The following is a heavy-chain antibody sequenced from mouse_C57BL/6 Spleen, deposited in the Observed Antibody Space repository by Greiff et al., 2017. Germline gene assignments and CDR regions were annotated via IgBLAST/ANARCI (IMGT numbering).Heavy chain of an antibody. CDR1: GFTFSSYA. J-gene: IGHJ3*01. CDR2: ISDGGSYT. V-gene: IGHV5-4*03. D-gene: IGHD2-3*01. Sequence: EVKLVESGGGLVKPGGSLKLSCAASGFTFSSYAMSWVRQTPEKRLEWVATISDGGSYTSYPDNVKGRFTISRDNAKNNLYLQMSHLKSEDTAMXYWARFYVVYSWFAYWAKGTLVPVSA. CDR3: ARFYVVYSWFAY.